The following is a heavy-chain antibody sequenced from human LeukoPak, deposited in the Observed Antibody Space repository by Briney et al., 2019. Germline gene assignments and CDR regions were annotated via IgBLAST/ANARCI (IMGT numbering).Heavy chain of an antibody. J-gene: IGHJ4*02. CDR3: ATGLRYFDSDFDY. V-gene: IGHV1-24*01. CDR1: GYTLTELS. CDR2: FDPEDGET. D-gene: IGHD3-9*01. Sequence: ASVKVSCKVSGYTLTELSMHWVRQAPGKGLEWMGGFDPEDGETIHAQKFQGRVTMTEDTSTDTAYMELSSLRSEDTAVYYCATGLRYFDSDFDYWGQGTLVTVSS.